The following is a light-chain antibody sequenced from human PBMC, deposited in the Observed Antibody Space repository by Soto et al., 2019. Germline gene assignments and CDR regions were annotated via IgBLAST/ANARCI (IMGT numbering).Light chain of an antibody. CDR1: SSDVGGYNY. CDR3: CSYTTSNTRQIV. CDR2: DVS. Sequence: QSELTRAASVSGSHRQSRSISCTGTSSDVGGYNYVSWYQQHPGKAPKFMIYDVSNRPSGVSNRFSGSKSGNTASLTISGFQAEDEADYYCCSYTTSNTRQIVFGTGTKVTVL. J-gene: IGLJ1*01. V-gene: IGLV2-14*01.